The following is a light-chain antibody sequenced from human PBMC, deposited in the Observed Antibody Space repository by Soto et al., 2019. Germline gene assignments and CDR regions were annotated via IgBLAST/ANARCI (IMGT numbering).Light chain of an antibody. CDR2: KAS. V-gene: IGKV1-5*03. Sequence: DIQMTQSPSTLSGSVGDRVTITCRASQTISSLLAWYQQKPGKAPKLLIYKASTLKSGVPSRFSGSGSGTEFTLTISSLQPDDFATYYCQQYNTYPRTFGQGTKVDIK. J-gene: IGKJ1*01. CDR3: QQYNTYPRT. CDR1: QTISSL.